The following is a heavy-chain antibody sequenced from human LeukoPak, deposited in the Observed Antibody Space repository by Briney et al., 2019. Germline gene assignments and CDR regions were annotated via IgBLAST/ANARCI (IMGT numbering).Heavy chain of an antibody. CDR3: ARYLAFGGVIPNWFDP. D-gene: IGHD3-16*02. Sequence: KPGESLKISCKGSGYSFTSYWIGWVRQMPGKGLEWMGIIYPGDSDTRYSPSFQGQVTISADKSISTAYLQWSSLKASDAAMYYCARYLAFGGVIPNWFDPWGQGTLVTVSS. V-gene: IGHV5-51*03. J-gene: IGHJ5*02. CDR2: IYPGDSDT. CDR1: GYSFTSYW.